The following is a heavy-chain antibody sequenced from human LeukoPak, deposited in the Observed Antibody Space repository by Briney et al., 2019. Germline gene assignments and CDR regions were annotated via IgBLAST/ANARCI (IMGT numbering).Heavy chain of an antibody. CDR3: ASRIAARLPSYYFYGMDV. D-gene: IGHD6-6*01. CDR2: INHSGST. CDR1: GGSFSGYY. V-gene: IGHV4-34*01. J-gene: IGHJ6*02. Sequence: KPSETLSLTCAVYGGSFSGYYWSWIRQPPGKGLEWIGEINHSGSTNYNPTLKSRVTISVDTSKNQFSLKLSSVTAADTAVYYCASRIAARLPSYYFYGMDVWGQGTTVTVSS.